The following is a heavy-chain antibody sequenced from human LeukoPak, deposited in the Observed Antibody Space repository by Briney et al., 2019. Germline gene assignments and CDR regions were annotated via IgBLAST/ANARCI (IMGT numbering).Heavy chain of an antibody. CDR3: SREDF. Sequence: GGSLRLSCAGSGFSFSTYWMSWVRQAPGKGLEWVSVTFTGGGTYYADSVKGRFTISSDNSKNTLYLQMNSLRVEDTAVYYCSREDFWGQGTLVTISS. J-gene: IGHJ4*02. CDR1: GFSFSTYW. CDR2: TFTGGGT. V-gene: IGHV3-53*01.